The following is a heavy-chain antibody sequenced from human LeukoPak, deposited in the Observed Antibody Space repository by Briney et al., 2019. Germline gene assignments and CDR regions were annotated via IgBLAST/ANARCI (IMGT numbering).Heavy chain of an antibody. V-gene: IGHV3-33*06. CDR2: IWYDGRNK. D-gene: IGHD6-13*01. CDR1: GFTFSTYG. Sequence: GMSLRLSCAASGFTFSTYGIHWVRQAPGKGLEWVALIWYDGRNKYYADSVKGRFTISRDNSKNTLYLQMNSLRAEDTAVYYCAKDLPPGIAEDYFDYWGQGTLVTVSS. CDR3: AKDLPPGIAEDYFDY. J-gene: IGHJ4*02.